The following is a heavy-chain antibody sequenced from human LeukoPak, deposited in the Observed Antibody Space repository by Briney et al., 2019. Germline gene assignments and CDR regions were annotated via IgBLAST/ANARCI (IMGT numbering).Heavy chain of an antibody. V-gene: IGHV3-33*01. D-gene: IGHD1-7*01. CDR2: IWDDGGTK. CDR1: GFTFSSYG. J-gene: IGHJ5*01. CDR3: AREGLTGSTNWFDS. Sequence: SGGSLRLSCVVSGFTFSSYGMHWVRQAPGKGLEWVAVIWDDGGTKYYSDSVKGRFTISRDNSKSTLYSEMNSLRVEDTAVYYCAREGLTGSTNWFDSWGQGTLATVSS.